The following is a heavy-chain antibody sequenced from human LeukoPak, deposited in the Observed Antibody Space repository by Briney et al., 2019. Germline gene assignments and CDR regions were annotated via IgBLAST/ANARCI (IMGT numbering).Heavy chain of an antibody. D-gene: IGHD6-13*01. CDR3: AKPRESIEAAGSYFDY. J-gene: IGHJ4*02. Sequence: GGSLRLSCAASGFTFSSYAMSWVRQAPGNGLEWVSAISGSGGSTYYADSVKGRFTISRDNSKNTLYLQMNSLRAEDTAVYYCAKPRESIEAAGSYFDYWGQGTLVTVSS. CDR1: GFTFSSYA. CDR2: ISGSGGST. V-gene: IGHV3-23*01.